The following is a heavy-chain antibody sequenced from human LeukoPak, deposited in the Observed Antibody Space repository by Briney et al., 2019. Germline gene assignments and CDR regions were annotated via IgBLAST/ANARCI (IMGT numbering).Heavy chain of an antibody. CDR1: GFTFSSYA. D-gene: IGHD6-13*01. CDR2: ISGSGGT. Sequence: GGSLRLSCAASGFTFSSYAMGWVRQAPGKGLEWVSAISGSGGTYYADSVKGRFTISRDNSENTLYLQMNSLRAEDTAVYYCATTGYSSRNYWGQGTLVTVSS. V-gene: IGHV3-23*01. J-gene: IGHJ4*02. CDR3: ATTGYSSRNY.